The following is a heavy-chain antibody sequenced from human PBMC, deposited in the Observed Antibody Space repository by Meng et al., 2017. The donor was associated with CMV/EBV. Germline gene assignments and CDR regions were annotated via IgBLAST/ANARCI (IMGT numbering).Heavy chain of an antibody. CDR1: GGSFSGYC. V-gene: IGHV4-34*01. J-gene: IGHJ4*02. CDR2: INHSGGT. D-gene: IGHD3-22*01. CDR3: AAGLSTYDSSGYHSS. Sequence: SQTLSLTCAVDGGSFSGYCWSWIRQPPGKGLEWIGEINHSGGTNYNPSLKRRVTISVDTSKNQFSLKLSAVTAADKAVSYCAAGLSTYDSSGYHSSWGQGTLVTVSS.